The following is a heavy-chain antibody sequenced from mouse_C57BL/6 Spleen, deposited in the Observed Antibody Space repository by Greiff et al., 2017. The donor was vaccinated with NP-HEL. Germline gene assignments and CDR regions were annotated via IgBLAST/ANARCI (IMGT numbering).Heavy chain of an antibody. V-gene: IGHV2-9-1*01. CDR3: ASPFYGSSYGGNYAMDD. CDR1: GFSLTSYA. Sequence: VQVVESGPGLVAPSQSLSITCTVSGFSLTSYAISWVRQPPGKGLEWLGVIWTGGGTNYNSALKSRLSISKDNSKSQVFLKMNSLQTDDTARYYCASPFYGSSYGGNYAMDDWGQGTSVTVSS. J-gene: IGHJ4*01. D-gene: IGHD1-1*01. CDR2: IWTGGGT.